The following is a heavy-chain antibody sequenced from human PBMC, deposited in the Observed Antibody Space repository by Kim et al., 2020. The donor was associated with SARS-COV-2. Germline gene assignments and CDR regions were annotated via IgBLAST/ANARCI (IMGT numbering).Heavy chain of an antibody. CDR2: ITGDGSSI. CDR3: ARDGGGLRPDI. Sequence: GGSLRLSCAASGFTFSRYWMHWVRQGPGKGLVWVSRITGDGSSITYAESVEVRFTVSRDNARNTLYLQMNSLRVEDTAVYYCARDGGGLRPDIWGQGSMVTGSS. V-gene: IGHV3-74*01. J-gene: IGHJ3*02. D-gene: IGHD5-12*01. CDR1: GFTFSRYW.